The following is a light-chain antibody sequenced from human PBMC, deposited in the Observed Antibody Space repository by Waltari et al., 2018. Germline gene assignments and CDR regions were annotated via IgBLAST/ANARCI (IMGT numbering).Light chain of an antibody. V-gene: IGLV2-8*01. Sequence: QSALTQPPSASGSPGQSVTISCPGTRSDVGGDNWVSWYQQYPGKAPKLLIYAVTKRPSGVPDRFSGSKSGNTASLTVSGLQPEDEADYYCSSYAGSYRVFGTGTKVAVL. CDR3: SSYAGSYRV. CDR1: RSDVGGDNW. CDR2: AVT. J-gene: IGLJ1*01.